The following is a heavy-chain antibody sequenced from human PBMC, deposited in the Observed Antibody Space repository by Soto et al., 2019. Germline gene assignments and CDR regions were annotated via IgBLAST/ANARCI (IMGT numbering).Heavy chain of an antibody. V-gene: IGHV1-2*02. CDR1: GYTFTDYF. Sequence: ASVKVSCKTSGYTFTDYFLRWVRQAPGQGLERMGWIKSKNGDTFYGPKFQGRVTMTSDTYISTGYMEMTGLRADDTAVYYRARQRGVQSYNLSTDYWG. D-gene: IGHD1-20*01. CDR3: ARQRGVQSYNLSTDY. J-gene: IGHJ4*01. CDR2: IKSKNGDT.